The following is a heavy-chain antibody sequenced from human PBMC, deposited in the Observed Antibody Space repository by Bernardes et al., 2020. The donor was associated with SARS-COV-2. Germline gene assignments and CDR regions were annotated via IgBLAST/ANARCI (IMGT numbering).Heavy chain of an antibody. CDR1: GGSFRGYS. Sequence: SETLSLTCAVYGGSFRGYSWNWIRQPPGKGLEWIGEINHSGRTSYNPSLKSRVTISEDTSKNQFSLRLGSVTPADTAVYYCASLSSRMTTDDYWGQGTLVVVSS. J-gene: IGHJ4*02. CDR2: INHSGRT. CDR3: ASLSSRMTTDDY. D-gene: IGHD4-4*01. V-gene: IGHV4-34*01.